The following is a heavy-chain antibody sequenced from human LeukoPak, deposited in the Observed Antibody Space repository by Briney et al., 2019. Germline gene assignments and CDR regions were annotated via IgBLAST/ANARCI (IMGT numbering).Heavy chain of an antibody. CDR1: GGSISFSDYY. CDR2: IFYSGST. V-gene: IGHV4-39*07. Sequence: SETLSLTCTVSGGSISFSDYYWGWIRQPPGKGLEWIGSIFYSGSTNYNRSLKSRVTISVDTSKKQFSLKLSSVTAADTAVYYCARGPYDFWSGYYPNWFDPWGQGTLVTVSS. J-gene: IGHJ5*02. CDR3: ARGPYDFWSGYYPNWFDP. D-gene: IGHD3-3*01.